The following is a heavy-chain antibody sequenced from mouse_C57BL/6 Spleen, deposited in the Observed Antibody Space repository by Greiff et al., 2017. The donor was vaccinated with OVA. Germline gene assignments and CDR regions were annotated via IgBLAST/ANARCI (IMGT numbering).Heavy chain of an antibody. D-gene: IGHD2-5*01. CDR3: ARGDYSNYEGYFDV. CDR2: IYPRSGNT. Sequence: VQRVESGAELARPGASVKLSCKASGYTFTSYGISWVKQRTGQGLEWIGEIYPRSGNTYYNEKFKGKATLTADKSSSTAYMELRSLTSEDSAVYFCARGDYSNYEGYFDVWGTGTTVTVSS. J-gene: IGHJ1*03. V-gene: IGHV1-81*01. CDR1: GYTFTSYG.